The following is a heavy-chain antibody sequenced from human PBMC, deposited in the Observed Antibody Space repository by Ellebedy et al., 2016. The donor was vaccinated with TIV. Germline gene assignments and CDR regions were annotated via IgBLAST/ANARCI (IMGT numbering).Heavy chain of an antibody. CDR3: ARDHYCNTRNNGPDY. CDR1: GFPFDSYV. D-gene: IGHD1/OR15-1a*01. J-gene: IGHJ4*02. CDR2: ISYDGSNK. Sequence: PGGSLRLSCAASGFPFDSYVMNWVRQAPGKGLEWVAVISYDGSNKFYADSVKGRFTISRDSSKNTLYLQMDSLRADDTAVYYCARDHYCNTRNNGPDYWGQGTLVTVSS. V-gene: IGHV3-30*04.